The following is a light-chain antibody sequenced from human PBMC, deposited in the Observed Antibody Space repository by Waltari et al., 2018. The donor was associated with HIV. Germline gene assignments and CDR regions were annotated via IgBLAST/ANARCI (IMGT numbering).Light chain of an antibody. J-gene: IGLJ3*02. V-gene: IGLV1-40*01. CDR3: QSYDRSLSGWV. CDR2: VHP. CDR1: SSNIGAGYD. Sequence: QSVLTQPPSVSGAPGQRVTISCTGSSSNIGAGYDVHWYHQLPGNTPKLLTHVHPNRPSGVPDRFSCSQSGTSSSLAITSLQAEDEADYYCQSYDRSLSGWVFGGGTKLTVL.